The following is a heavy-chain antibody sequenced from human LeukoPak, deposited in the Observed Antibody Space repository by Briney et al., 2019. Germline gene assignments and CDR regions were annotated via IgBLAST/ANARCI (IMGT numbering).Heavy chain of an antibody. Sequence: GGSLRLSCAASGFTFSNYAMSWVRQAPGKGLEWVSGISDSGGSTYYADSVKGRFTISRDNSKNTLYLQMNSLRAEDTAVYYCAKDLENYYDSSGYVDYWGQGTLVTVSS. CDR1: GFTFSNYA. CDR3: AKDLENYYDSSGYVDY. CDR2: ISDSGGST. J-gene: IGHJ4*02. V-gene: IGHV3-23*01. D-gene: IGHD3-22*01.